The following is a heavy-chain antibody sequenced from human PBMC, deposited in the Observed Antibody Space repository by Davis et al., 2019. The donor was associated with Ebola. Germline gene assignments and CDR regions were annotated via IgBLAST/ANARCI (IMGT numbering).Heavy chain of an antibody. V-gene: IGHV1-18*04. CDR1: GYTFTSYG. Sequence: AASVKVSCKASGYTFTSYGISWVRQAPGQGLEWMGWISAHNGNTNYAQKLQGRVTMTTDTSTSTAYMELRSLRSDDTAVYYCAREAEELQIDYWGQGTLVTVSS. CDR2: ISAHNGNT. CDR3: AREAEELQIDY. J-gene: IGHJ4*02. D-gene: IGHD1-26*01.